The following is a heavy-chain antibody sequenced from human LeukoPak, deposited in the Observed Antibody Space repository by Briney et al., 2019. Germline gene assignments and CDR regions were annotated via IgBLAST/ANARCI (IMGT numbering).Heavy chain of an antibody. J-gene: IGHJ5*02. Sequence: PGGSLRLSCAASGFTLSNNAMTWVRQAPGKGLEWVSYTSSSSSTIYYADSVKGRFTISRDNAKNSLYLQMNSLRAEDTAVYYCARAAAGNVALSWFDPWGQGTLVTVSS. CDR2: TSSSSSTI. CDR3: ARAAAGNVALSWFDP. V-gene: IGHV3-48*04. D-gene: IGHD6-13*01. CDR1: GFTLSNNA.